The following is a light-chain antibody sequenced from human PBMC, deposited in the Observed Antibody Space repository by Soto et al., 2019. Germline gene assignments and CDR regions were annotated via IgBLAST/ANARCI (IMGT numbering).Light chain of an antibody. Sequence: EIVLTQSPATLSLSPGETSTLSCRASQSVSGYIAWYQQKPGQAPRLLIYGASSRAAGVADRFSGSGSGTEFTLTISSLQSEDFAVYLCQQYHYWPITFGQGTRLEIK. CDR2: GAS. V-gene: IGKV3D-15*01. CDR3: QQYHYWPIT. J-gene: IGKJ5*01. CDR1: QSVSGY.